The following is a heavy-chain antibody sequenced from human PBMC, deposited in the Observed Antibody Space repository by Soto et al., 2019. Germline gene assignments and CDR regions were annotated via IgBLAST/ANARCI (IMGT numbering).Heavy chain of an antibody. Sequence: GESLKISCKGSGYSFTSYWISWVRQMPGKGLEWMGRIDPSDSYTNYSPSFQGHVTISADKSISTAYLQWSSLKASDTAMYYCAFAGIVGATKRYYYGMDVWGQGTTVTVS. V-gene: IGHV5-10-1*01. J-gene: IGHJ6*02. CDR3: AFAGIVGATKRYYYGMDV. CDR1: GYSFTSYW. CDR2: IDPSDSYT. D-gene: IGHD1-26*01.